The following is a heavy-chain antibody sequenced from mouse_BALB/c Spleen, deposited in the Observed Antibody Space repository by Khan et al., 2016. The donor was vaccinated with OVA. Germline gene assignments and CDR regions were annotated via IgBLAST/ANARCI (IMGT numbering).Heavy chain of an antibody. CDR1: GYTFTDYA. J-gene: IGHJ2*01. CDR3: ARPAYAGYYDY. V-gene: IGHV1S137*01. D-gene: IGHD2-3*01. Sequence: QVQLQQSGPELVRPGVSVKISCKGSGYTFTDYAMYWVKQSHAKSLEWIGLISTYSGNTNYNQKFKGKATMTVDKSSSNAYMERARLTSEDSAIYYCARPAYAGYYDYWGQGTTLTVSS. CDR2: ISTYSGNT.